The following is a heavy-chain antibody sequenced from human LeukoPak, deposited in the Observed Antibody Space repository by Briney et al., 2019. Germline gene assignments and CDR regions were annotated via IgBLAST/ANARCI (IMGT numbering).Heavy chain of an antibody. CDR3: ARVNIVLMVYAPPNFDY. D-gene: IGHD2-8*01. Sequence: SETLSLTCTVSGGSISSYYWGWIRQPPGKGLEWIGSIYYSGSTYYNPSLKSRVTISVDTSKNQFSLKLSSVTAADTAVYYCARVNIVLMVYAPPNFDYWGQGTLVTVSS. V-gene: IGHV4-39*07. J-gene: IGHJ4*02. CDR1: GGSISSYY. CDR2: IYYSGST.